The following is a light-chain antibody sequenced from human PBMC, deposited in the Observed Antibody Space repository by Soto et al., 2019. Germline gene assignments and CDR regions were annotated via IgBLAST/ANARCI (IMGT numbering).Light chain of an antibody. CDR2: EVN. Sequence: QSALTQPPSASGSPGQSVTISCTGNSSDVGGYNYVSWYQQRPGEAPKLMIYEVNKRPSGVPDRFSGSKSGNTASLTVSGLQADDEADYYCSSYAGSDHRGVFGTGTKLTVL. J-gene: IGLJ1*01. CDR3: SSYAGSDHRGV. CDR1: SSDVGGYNY. V-gene: IGLV2-8*01.